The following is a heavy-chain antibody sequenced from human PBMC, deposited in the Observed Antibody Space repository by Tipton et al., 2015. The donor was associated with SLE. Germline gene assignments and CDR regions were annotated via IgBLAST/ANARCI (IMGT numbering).Heavy chain of an antibody. J-gene: IGHJ5*02. CDR2: MYYSGSA. Sequence: TLSLTCTVSGGSIGSHYWSWVRQPPGKGLEWIGYMYYSGSANYNPSLKSRVTISVDTSKKQFSLNLSSVTAADTAVYYCARDLEMYGGDTPGFDPWGQGILVTVSS. CDR1: GGSIGSHY. D-gene: IGHD2-21*02. V-gene: IGHV4-59*11. CDR3: ARDLEMYGGDTPGFDP.